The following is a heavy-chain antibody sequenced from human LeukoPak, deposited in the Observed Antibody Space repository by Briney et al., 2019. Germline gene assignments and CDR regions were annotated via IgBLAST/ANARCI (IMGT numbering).Heavy chain of an antibody. V-gene: IGHV4-34*01. CDR3: ARFPSTTNYDNLPYRLLGYFDY. Sequence: SETLSLTCAVYRGSFSAYYWSWIRQPPGKGLEWIGEINHSGNTNYNPSLKSRVTISVDTSNNQFSLKLSSVTAADTAVYYCARFPSTTNYDNLPYRLLGYFDYWGQGTLVTVPS. CDR1: RGSFSAYY. J-gene: IGHJ4*02. D-gene: IGHD2-21*01. CDR2: INHSGNT.